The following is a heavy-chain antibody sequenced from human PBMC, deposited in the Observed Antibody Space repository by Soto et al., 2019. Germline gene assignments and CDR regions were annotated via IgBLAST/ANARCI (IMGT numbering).Heavy chain of an antibody. CDR1: GDSVSSNSAA. V-gene: IGHV6-1*01. CDR3: ARDQGPGDIVLMVYAKERSYYYGMDV. CDR2: TYYRSKWYN. J-gene: IGHJ6*02. D-gene: IGHD2-8*01. Sequence: SQTLSLTCAISGDSVSSNSAAWNWIRQSPSRGLEWLGRTYYRSKWYNDYAVSVKSRITINPDTSKNQFSLQLNSVTPEDTAVYYCARDQGPGDIVLMVYAKERSYYYGMDVWGQGTTVTVSS.